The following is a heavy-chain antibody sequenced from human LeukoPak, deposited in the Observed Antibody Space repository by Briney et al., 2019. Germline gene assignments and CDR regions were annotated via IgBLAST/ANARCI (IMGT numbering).Heavy chain of an antibody. CDR1: GYTFTSYG. CDR3: ARDRPDSSGWYTPLYYYYYGMDV. J-gene: IGHJ6*02. D-gene: IGHD6-19*01. V-gene: IGHV1-18*01. Sequence: GASVKVSCKASGYTFTSYGIRWVRQAPGQGLEWMGWISAYNGNTNYAQKLQGRVTMTTDTSTSTAYMELRSLRSDDTAVYYCARDRPDSSGWYTPLYYYYYGMDVWGQGTTVTVSS. CDR2: ISAYNGNT.